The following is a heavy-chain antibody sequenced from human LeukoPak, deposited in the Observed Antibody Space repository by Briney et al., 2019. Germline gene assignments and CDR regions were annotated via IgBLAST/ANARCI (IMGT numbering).Heavy chain of an antibody. CDR1: GYTFTGYY. Sequence: GASVKVSCKASGYTFTGYYMHWVRQAPGQGLEWMGWINPNSGGTNYAQKFQGRVTMTRDASISTAYMELSRLRSDDTAVYYCARPMSGENWFDPWGQGTLVTVSS. J-gene: IGHJ5*02. D-gene: IGHD3-3*01. V-gene: IGHV1-2*02. CDR3: ARPMSGENWFDP. CDR2: INPNSGGT.